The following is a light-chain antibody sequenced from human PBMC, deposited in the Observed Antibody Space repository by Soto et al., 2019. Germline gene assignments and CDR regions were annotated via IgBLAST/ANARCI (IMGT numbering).Light chain of an antibody. Sequence: DIQMTQSPSSLSASVGDTVTITCRASQGINNFLAWFQQKPGKAPKSLIYGASSLQSGVPSKFSGSGSDTGFTLTISSLQPEDSATYFCQQYHSSPVSFGGGTKGEFK. CDR1: QGINNF. V-gene: IGKV1-16*02. CDR2: GAS. J-gene: IGKJ4*01. CDR3: QQYHSSPVS.